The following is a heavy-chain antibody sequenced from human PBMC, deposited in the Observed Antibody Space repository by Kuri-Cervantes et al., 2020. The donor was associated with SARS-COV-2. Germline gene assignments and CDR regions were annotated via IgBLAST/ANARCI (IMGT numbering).Heavy chain of an antibody. CDR2: LNPSGGSR. V-gene: IGHV1-46*01. CDR3: AREYYYGSGRYYGAFDH. D-gene: IGHD3-10*01. Sequence: ASVKVSCKASGYIFTSHNMHWVRQAPGQGLEWMGMLNPSGGSRINTQKSQGRLTMTRDTPTSTVYMELSSLRSDDTAVYYCAREYYYGSGRYYGAFDHWGQGTPVTVSS. J-gene: IGHJ4*02. CDR1: GYIFTSHN.